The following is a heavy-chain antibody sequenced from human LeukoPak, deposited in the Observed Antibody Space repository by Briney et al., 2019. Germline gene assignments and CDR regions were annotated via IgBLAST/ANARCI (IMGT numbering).Heavy chain of an antibody. Sequence: SETLSLTSAVYGGSFSGYYWSWIRQPPGKGLEWIGEINHSGSTNYNPSLKSRVTISVDTSKNQFSLKLSSVTAADTAVYYCARRYYELIYYYYGMDVWGKGTTVTVSS. J-gene: IGHJ6*04. CDR1: GGSFSGYY. V-gene: IGHV4-34*01. CDR3: ARRYYELIYYYYGMDV. CDR2: INHSGST. D-gene: IGHD3-22*01.